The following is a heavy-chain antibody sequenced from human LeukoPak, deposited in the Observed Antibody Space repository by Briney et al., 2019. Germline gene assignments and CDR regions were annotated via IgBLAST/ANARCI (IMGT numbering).Heavy chain of an antibody. CDR3: ARPRVGSTDAFDL. Sequence: GESLKISCKGSGYSFTSYWIGWVRQMPGKGLEWMGIIYPGDSDTRYSQSFQGQVTISADKSISTAYLQWSSLKAADTAMYYCARPRVGSTDAFDLWGQGTMVTVSS. D-gene: IGHD2-15*01. V-gene: IGHV5-51*01. CDR2: IYPGDSDT. CDR1: GYSFTSYW. J-gene: IGHJ3*01.